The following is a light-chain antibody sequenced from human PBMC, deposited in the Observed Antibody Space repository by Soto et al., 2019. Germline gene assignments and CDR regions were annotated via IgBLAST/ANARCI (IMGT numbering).Light chain of an antibody. CDR1: PSVTDS. V-gene: IGKV3-11*01. CDR2: DAS. CDR3: HHRINWRFT. Sequence: ELVLTQSPATLSLSPGDRATLSCRASPSVTDSLAWFQQRPGQSPRLVIFDASNRATGIPPRFSGSGSGTDFTLTISSLEPEDFAVYYCHHRINWRFTFGPGTKVDIK. J-gene: IGKJ3*01.